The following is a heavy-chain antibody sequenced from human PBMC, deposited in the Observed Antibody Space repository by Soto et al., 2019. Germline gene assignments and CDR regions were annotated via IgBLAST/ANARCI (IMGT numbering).Heavy chain of an antibody. D-gene: IGHD1-1*01. Sequence: QVQLVQSGAEVKKPGASVKVSCKASGYTFTGYYIHWVRQAPGQGLEWMGWINPNSGDTNYAQKFQGRVTMTRDTSISTAYMELSRLRSDDTAVYYCARTESTTGSFYNWFDPWGQGTLVTVSS. CDR1: GYTFTGYY. CDR3: ARTESTTGSFYNWFDP. J-gene: IGHJ5*02. V-gene: IGHV1-2*02. CDR2: INPNSGDT.